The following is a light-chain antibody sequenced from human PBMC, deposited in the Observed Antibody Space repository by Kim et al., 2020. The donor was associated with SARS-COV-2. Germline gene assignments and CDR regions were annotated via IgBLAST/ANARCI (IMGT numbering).Light chain of an antibody. CDR2: TAS. CDR3: QQSYITPIT. V-gene: IGKV1-39*01. CDR1: QSIGIF. J-gene: IGKJ5*01. Sequence: DIQVTQSPSSLSVSVGDRVTVSCRASQSIGIFLNWYQHKPGKAPKLLIYTASTLHSGVPSRFSGSGSGTDFTLTTTSLQPEDFATYYCQQSYITPITFGQGTRLEIK.